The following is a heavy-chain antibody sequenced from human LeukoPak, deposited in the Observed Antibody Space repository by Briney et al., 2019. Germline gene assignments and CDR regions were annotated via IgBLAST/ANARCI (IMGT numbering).Heavy chain of an antibody. D-gene: IGHD2-15*01. J-gene: IGHJ4*02. CDR1: GGSISSNTYF. V-gene: IGHV4-39*01. CDR2: IYYSGST. Sequence: SETLSLTCTVSGGSISSNTYFWAWIRQPPGKGLEWIGTIYYSGSTYYNPSLNSRVTISVDTSKNQFSLKVTSVTAADTAVYYCARLAYCSGGSCRHDYWGQGTLVTVSS. CDR3: ARLAYCSGGSCRHDY.